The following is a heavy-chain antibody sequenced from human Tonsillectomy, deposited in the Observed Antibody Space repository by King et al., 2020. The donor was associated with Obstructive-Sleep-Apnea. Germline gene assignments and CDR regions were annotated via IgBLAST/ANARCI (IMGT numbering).Heavy chain of an antibody. J-gene: IGHJ5*02. D-gene: IGHD4-17*01. CDR1: GYSISTGYY. CDR3: AKDYGDLTGLDP. V-gene: IGHV4-38-2*02. Sequence: QLQESGPGLVKPSETLSLTCAVSGYSISTGYYWGWIRQPPGKGLEWIGSIFHTVNTYYNPSLKSRVTISVDTSRNQFSLKLSSVTAADTAVYYCAKDYGDLTGLDPWGQGTLVTVSS. CDR2: IFHTVNT.